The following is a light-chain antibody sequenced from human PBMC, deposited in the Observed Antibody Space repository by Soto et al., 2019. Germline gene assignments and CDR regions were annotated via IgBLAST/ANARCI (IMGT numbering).Light chain of an antibody. J-gene: IGLJ1*01. CDR3: TSYTDTSVYV. V-gene: IGLV2-14*01. CDR1: ISDFGGYNY. CDR2: EVT. Sequence: QSVLTQPASVSGSPGQSISISCTGTISDFGGYNYVSWYQQHPGKTPKPLIYEVTNRPSGVSSRFSASKSGNTASLTISGLQAEDEADYYCTSYTDTSVYVFGTGTKVTVL.